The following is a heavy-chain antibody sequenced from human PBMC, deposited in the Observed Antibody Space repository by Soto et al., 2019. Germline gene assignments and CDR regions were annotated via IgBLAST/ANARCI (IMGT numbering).Heavy chain of an antibody. J-gene: IGHJ4*02. D-gene: IGHD5-18*01. CDR2: INPSGGST. CDR3: VVDTAMVRVY. V-gene: IGHV1-46*01. Sequence: GASVKVSCKASGYTFTSYYMHWVRQAPGQGLEWMGIINPSGGSTSYAQKFQGRVTMTRDTSTSTVYMELSSLRSEDTAVYYCVVDTAMVRVYWGQGTLVTVYS. CDR1: GYTFTSYY.